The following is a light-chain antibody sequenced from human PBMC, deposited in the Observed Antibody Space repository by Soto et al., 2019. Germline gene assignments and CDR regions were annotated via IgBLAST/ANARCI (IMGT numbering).Light chain of an antibody. CDR3: SSYAGSNFYV. J-gene: IGLJ1*01. Sequence: QSVLTRVPSVSGSPGQSVAISCTGTSSDVGSYNRVSWYQQHPGTAPKLMIYDVSNRPSGVPDRFSGSKSGNTASLTVSGLQAEDEADYYCSSYAGSNFYVFGTGTKVTVL. V-gene: IGLV2-8*01. CDR1: SSDVGSYNR. CDR2: DVS.